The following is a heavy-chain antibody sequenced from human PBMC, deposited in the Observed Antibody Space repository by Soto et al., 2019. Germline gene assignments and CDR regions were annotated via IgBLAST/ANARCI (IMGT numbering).Heavy chain of an antibody. J-gene: IGHJ5*02. CDR2: INPSGGYT. CDR1: GYTFTSYY. CDR3: ARGMKYGDYSRWFDP. Sequence: GASVKVSCKASGYTFTSYYMHWVRQAPGQGLEWLGIINPSGGYTTYAQRFLGRVTMTSDTSTSTVHMELGSLTSEDTAVYYCARGMKYGDYSRWFDPWGPGTLVTVSS. V-gene: IGHV1-46*01. D-gene: IGHD4-17*01.